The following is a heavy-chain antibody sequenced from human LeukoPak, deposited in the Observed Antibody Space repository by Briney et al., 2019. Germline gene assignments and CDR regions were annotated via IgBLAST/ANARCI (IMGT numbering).Heavy chain of an antibody. CDR2: ISGSGGST. D-gene: IGHD2-15*01. J-gene: IGHJ3*02. V-gene: IGHV3-23*01. CDR3: AKAVLLPSDAFDI. CDR1: GFTFSSYA. Sequence: GGSLRLSCAASGFTFSSYAMRWVRQAPGKGLEWVSAISGSGGSTYYADSVKGRFTISRDNSKNTLYLQMNSLRAEDTAVYYCAKAVLLPSDAFDIWGQGTMVTVSS.